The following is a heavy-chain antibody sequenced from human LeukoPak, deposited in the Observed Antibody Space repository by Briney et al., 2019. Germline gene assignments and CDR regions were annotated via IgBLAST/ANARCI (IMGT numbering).Heavy chain of an antibody. CDR2: IKEDGSEK. V-gene: IGHV3-7*03. D-gene: IGHD5-12*01. CDR3: ARDPGSGYEEHFDY. CDR1: GFTFSRYW. Sequence: GGSLRLSCAASGFTFSRYWMSWVRQAPGKGLEWVANIKEDGSEKHYVDSVKGRFSISRDNAKNSLYLQMNSLRAEDTAVYYCARDPGSGYEEHFDYWGQGTLVTVSS. J-gene: IGHJ4*02.